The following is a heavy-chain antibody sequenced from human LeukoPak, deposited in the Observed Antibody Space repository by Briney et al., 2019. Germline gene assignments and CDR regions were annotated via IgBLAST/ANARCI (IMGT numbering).Heavy chain of an antibody. Sequence: PSGGSLRLSCAASGFTFSNYAMNWVRQAPGKGLEWVAAISGSGGSTYYADSVKGRFAISRDNSKNTLSLQMDSLRTEDTAVYYCAKPVTGYDAFDVWGQGTMVTVS. CDR3: AKPVTGYDAFDV. J-gene: IGHJ3*01. CDR2: ISGSGGST. CDR1: GFTFSNYA. D-gene: IGHD6-25*01. V-gene: IGHV3-23*01.